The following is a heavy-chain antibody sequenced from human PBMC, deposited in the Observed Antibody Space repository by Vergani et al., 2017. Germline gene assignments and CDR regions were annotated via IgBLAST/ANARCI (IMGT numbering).Heavy chain of an antibody. D-gene: IGHD1-26*01. CDR2: IYRGGST. CDR3: ASSPGGMTPEDDDFDD. V-gene: IGHV3-66*01. Sequence: EVQLVESGGGLVQPGGSLRLSCAASGFTVSSNYMSWVRQAPGKGLEWVSVIYRGGSTYYADSVKGRFTISRDNSKNTRYLQMNSRRAEDTAVYYCASSPGGMTPEDDDFDDWGQGTLVTVSS. J-gene: IGHJ4*02. CDR1: GFTVSSNY.